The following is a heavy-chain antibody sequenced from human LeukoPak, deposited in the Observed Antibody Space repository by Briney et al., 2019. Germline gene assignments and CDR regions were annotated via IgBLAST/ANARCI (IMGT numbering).Heavy chain of an antibody. CDR1: GLTVSRKF. J-gene: IGHJ1*01. V-gene: IGHV3-66*01. CDR2: IYDDGST. D-gene: IGHD2-21*02. CDR3: ACCGVDCDPRATAWVDFLH. Sequence: GESLRLSCVVSGLTVSRKFMNWVRQAPGKGLEWVSGIYDDGSTFYADSGKGRLSISRDSSRNTLSLQMSSLRGGDTAVYFFACCGVDCDPRATAWVDFLHWGQGTLVTVSS.